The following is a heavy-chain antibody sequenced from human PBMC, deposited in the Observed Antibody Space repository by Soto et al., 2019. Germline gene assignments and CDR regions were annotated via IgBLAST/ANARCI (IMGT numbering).Heavy chain of an antibody. J-gene: IGHJ6*03. Sequence: ASVKVSCKASGYTFTGYYMHWVRQAPGQGLEWMGWINPNSGGTNYAQKFQGWVTMTRDTSISTAYMELSRLRSDDTAVYYCARGGFDFWINYYYYYYMDVWGRGTTVTVSS. CDR1: GYTFTGYY. CDR3: ARGGFDFWINYYYYYYMDV. CDR2: INPNSGGT. D-gene: IGHD3-3*01. V-gene: IGHV1-2*04.